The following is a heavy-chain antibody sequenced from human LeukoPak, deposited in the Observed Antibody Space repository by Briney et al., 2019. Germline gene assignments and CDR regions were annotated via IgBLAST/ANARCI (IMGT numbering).Heavy chain of an antibody. V-gene: IGHV3-48*03. D-gene: IGHD3-9*01. CDR1: GFTFSSYE. J-gene: IGHJ3*02. CDR2: ISSSGSTI. Sequence: GGSLRLSCAASGFTFSSYEMNWVRQAPGKGLEWVSYISSSGSTINYADSVKGRFTISRDNAKNSLYLQMNSLRAEDTAVYYCARGALRYSRGAFDIWGQGTMVTVSS. CDR3: ARGALRYSRGAFDI.